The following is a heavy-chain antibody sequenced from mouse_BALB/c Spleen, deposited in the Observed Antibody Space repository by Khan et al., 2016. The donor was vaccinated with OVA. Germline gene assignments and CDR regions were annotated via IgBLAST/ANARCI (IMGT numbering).Heavy chain of an antibody. D-gene: IGHD3-1*01. CDR2: IRYDGDS. V-gene: IGHV3-6*02. CDR1: GYSITSGYF. CDR3: ARGGSSGPAGFAY. J-gene: IGHJ3*01. Sequence: EVQLQESGPGLVKPSQSLSLTYSVTGYSITSGYFWNWIRQFPGNKLEWMGYIRYDGDSNYNPSLKNRISITRDTSKNHFFLKLNSVTPEDTATYDCARGGSSGPAGFAYWGQGTLVTVSA.